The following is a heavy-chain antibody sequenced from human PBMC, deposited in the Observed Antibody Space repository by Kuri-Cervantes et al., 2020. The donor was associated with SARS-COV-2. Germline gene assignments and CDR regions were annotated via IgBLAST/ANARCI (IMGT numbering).Heavy chain of an antibody. J-gene: IGHJ4*02. CDR3: ARGSITIFGVVTSFDY. V-gene: IGHV1-2*02. CDR2: INPNSGGT. Sequence: SVKVSCKASGYTFTGYYMHWVRQAPGQGLEWMGWINPNSGGTNYAQKFQGRVTMTRDTSISTAYMELSRLRSDDTAVYYCARGSITIFGVVTSFDYWGQGTLVTVSS. CDR1: GYTFTGYY. D-gene: IGHD3-3*01.